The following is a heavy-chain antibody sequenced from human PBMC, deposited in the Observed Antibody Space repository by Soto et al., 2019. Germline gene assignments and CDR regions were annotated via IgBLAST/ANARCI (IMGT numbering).Heavy chain of an antibody. V-gene: IGHV4-39*01. CDR3: ARHQAVAGPTFDY. D-gene: IGHD6-19*01. Sequence: SETLSLTCTVSGGSISSSSYYWGWIRQPPGKGLEWIGSIYYSGSTYYNPSLKSRVTISVDTSKNQFSLKLSSVTAADTAVYYCARHQAVAGPTFDYWGQGTLVTVSS. J-gene: IGHJ4*02. CDR2: IYYSGST. CDR1: GGSISSSSYY.